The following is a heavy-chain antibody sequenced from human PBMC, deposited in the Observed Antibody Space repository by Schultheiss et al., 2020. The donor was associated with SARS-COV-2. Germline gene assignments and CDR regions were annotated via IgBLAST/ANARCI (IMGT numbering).Heavy chain of an antibody. D-gene: IGHD4-17*01. CDR3: ARTTVTVAVDY. J-gene: IGHJ4*02. V-gene: IGHV4-34*01. CDR1: GGSFSGYY. Sequence: SETLSLTCAVYGGSFSGYYWSWIRQPPGKGLEWIGEINHSGSTNYNPSLKSRVTISVDKSKNQFSLKLSSVTAADTAVYYCARTTVTVAVDYWGQGTLVTVSS. CDR2: INHSGST.